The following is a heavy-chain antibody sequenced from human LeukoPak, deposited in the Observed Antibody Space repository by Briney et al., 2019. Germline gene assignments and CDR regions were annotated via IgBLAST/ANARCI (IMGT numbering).Heavy chain of an antibody. D-gene: IGHD3-22*01. Sequence: PSETLSLTCVVSGHSINRGYYWGWMRQPPGKGLEWIGSISQSGSTSYNASLKSRVTISVDTSKYQFSLKLSSVTAADTAVYYCARNRPRYYYDSSGQGKGFDYWGQGTLVTVSS. J-gene: IGHJ4*02. V-gene: IGHV4-38-2*01. CDR3: ARNRPRYYYDSSGQGKGFDY. CDR2: ISQSGST. CDR1: GHSINRGYY.